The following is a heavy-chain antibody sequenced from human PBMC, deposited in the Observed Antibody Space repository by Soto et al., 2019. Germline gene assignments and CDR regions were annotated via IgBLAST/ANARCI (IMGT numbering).Heavy chain of an antibody. V-gene: IGHV1-3*01. J-gene: IGHJ4*01. CDR3: VSWVSAHFDY. CDR2: INPTYGKT. CDR1: GYTFTPYP. Sequence: ASVKVSCKASGYTFTPYPIFWVRQAPGQRPEWMGWINPTYGKTKYSQKFEGRFTISKDASRNTVHLHMNSLRADDTATYFCVSWVSAHFDYWGHGTPVTVSS. D-gene: IGHD2-8*01.